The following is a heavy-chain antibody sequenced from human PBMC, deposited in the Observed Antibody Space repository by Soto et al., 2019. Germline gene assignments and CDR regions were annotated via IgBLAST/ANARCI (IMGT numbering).Heavy chain of an antibody. CDR1: GYTFTNYW. CDR2: IYPGDSDT. V-gene: IGHV5-51*01. CDR3: AASIFYYGMDV. J-gene: IGHJ6*02. Sequence: EVQLVQSGAEVKKPGESLKISCKGSGYTFTNYWIGWVRQMPGKGPEWMGIIYPGDSDTKYNPSFQGQVTISADKSITTTYLQWSSLKASDTAIYYCAASIFYYGMDVWGQGTTATVSS.